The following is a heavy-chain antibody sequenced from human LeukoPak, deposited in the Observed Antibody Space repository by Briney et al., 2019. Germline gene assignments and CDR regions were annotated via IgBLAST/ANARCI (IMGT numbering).Heavy chain of an antibody. CDR3: ARVSSGSLGFDP. CDR2: IIPIFGTA. J-gene: IGHJ5*02. Sequence: ASVKVSCKASGGTFSSYAISWVRQAPGQGLEWMGGIIPIFGTANYAQKFQGRVTITADESTSTAYMELSSLRSEDTAVYYCARVSSGSLGFDPWSQGTLVTVSS. D-gene: IGHD1-26*01. CDR1: GGTFSSYA. V-gene: IGHV1-69*13.